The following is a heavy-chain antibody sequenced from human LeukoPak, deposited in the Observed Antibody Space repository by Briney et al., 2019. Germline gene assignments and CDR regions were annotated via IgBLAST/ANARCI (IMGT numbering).Heavy chain of an antibody. CDR2: IYHSGST. D-gene: IGHD4-23*01. CDR3: ARELYGGLDY. Sequence: SETLSLTXTVSGYSISSGYYWGWIRQPPGKGLEWIGSIYHSGSTYYNPSLKSRVTISVDTSKNQFSLKLSSVTAADTAVYYCARELYGGLDYWGQGTLVTVSS. J-gene: IGHJ4*02. V-gene: IGHV4-38-2*02. CDR1: GYSISSGYY.